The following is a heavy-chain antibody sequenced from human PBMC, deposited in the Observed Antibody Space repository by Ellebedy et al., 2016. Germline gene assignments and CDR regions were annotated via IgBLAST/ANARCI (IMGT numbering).Heavy chain of an antibody. V-gene: IGHV3-7*03. J-gene: IGHJ4*02. CDR2: IKEDGSEE. D-gene: IGHD3-16*01. CDR3: ARLRLRMTTSPRFYFDY. Sequence: GESLKISCAGSGFMFSNYWMSWVRQAPGKGLEWVASIKEDGSEEYYVDSVKGRFTISRDNAKNSLCLQMNSLRAEETAVYYCARLRLRMTTSPRFYFDYWGQGTLVTVSS. CDR1: GFMFSNYW.